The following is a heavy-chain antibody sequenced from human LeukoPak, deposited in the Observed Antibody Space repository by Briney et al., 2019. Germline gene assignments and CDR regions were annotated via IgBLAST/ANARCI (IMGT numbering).Heavy chain of an antibody. V-gene: IGHV3-48*03. J-gene: IGHJ4*02. CDR1: GFTFSSYD. CDR2: ISSSDNTI. D-gene: IGHD3-9*01. Sequence: GGSLRLSCAASGFTFSSYDMNWVRQAPGKGLEWVSCISSSDNTIYYADSVKGRFTISRDNAKNSLYLQMNSLRAEDTAVYYCARDLKGRITIFGYWGQGTLVTVSS. CDR3: ARDLKGRITIFGY.